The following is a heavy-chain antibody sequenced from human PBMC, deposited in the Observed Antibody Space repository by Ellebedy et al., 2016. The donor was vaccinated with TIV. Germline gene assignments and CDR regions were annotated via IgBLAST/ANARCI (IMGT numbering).Heavy chain of an antibody. Sequence: GESLKISCAASGFTFSSFGMHWFRQAPGKGLEWVAAVSIDANKKYYVDSVKGRFTISRDNSKNTLYLQMNSLRAEDTAVYYCAKVSTTVASDWFDPWGQGSLVTVSS. CDR1: GFTFSSFG. V-gene: IGHV3-30*18. J-gene: IGHJ5*02. CDR3: AKVSTTVASDWFDP. CDR2: VSIDANKK. D-gene: IGHD4-23*01.